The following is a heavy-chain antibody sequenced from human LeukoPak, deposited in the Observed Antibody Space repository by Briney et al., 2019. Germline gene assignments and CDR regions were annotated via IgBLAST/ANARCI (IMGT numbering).Heavy chain of an antibody. Sequence: SETLSLTCTVSGGPISSSSYYWGWSRRPPGKGLEWNGSIYYSGSTYYNPSLKSRVTISVDTSKNQFSLKLSSVTAADTAVYDCARQGYSSRWTFDYWGQRTLVTVSS. CDR2: IYYSGST. CDR1: GGPISSSSYY. J-gene: IGHJ4*02. CDR3: ARQGYSSRWTFDY. D-gene: IGHD6-13*01. V-gene: IGHV4-39*01.